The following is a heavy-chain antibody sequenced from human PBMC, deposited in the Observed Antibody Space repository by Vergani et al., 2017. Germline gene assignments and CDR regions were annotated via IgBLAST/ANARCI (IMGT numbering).Heavy chain of an antibody. Sequence: QLHLQESGPGLVKPSETLSLTCTVSGGSITSSSYYWGWIRQPPGKGLEWIGNIYHSGGAYSNPSLTGRVTISVDTSKNQFSLEVTSVTAADTAIYFCARTESFILRYFHWALWGQGTLVTVSS. CDR2: IYHSGGA. D-gene: IGHD3-9*01. V-gene: IGHV4-39*01. J-gene: IGHJ4*02. CDR3: ARTESFILRYFHWAL. CDR1: GGSITSSSYY.